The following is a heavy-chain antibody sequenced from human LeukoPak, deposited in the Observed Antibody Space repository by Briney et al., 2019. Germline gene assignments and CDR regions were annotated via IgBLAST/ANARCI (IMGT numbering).Heavy chain of an antibody. CDR2: ISGSGGVT. V-gene: IGHV3-23*01. Sequence: GGSLRLSCAASGLMFSEYDMSWVRQAPGKGLEWVPTISGSGGVTYYADSVKGRFTISRDDSKNTLYLQMNSLRAEDTAVYYCAKATWYSSGWVDYWGQGTLVTVSS. CDR3: AKATWYSSGWVDY. D-gene: IGHD6-19*01. J-gene: IGHJ4*02. CDR1: GLMFSEYD.